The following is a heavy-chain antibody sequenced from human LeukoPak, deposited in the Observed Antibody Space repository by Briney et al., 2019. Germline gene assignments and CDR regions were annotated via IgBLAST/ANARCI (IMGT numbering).Heavy chain of an antibody. D-gene: IGHD6-6*01. J-gene: IGHJ4*02. CDR1: GFTFSSYG. CDR2: IRYDGSNK. CDR3: AKDCDSGLIAAREMTTDY. V-gene: IGHV3-30*02. Sequence: GGSLRLSCAASGFTFSSYGMHWVRQAPGKGLEWVAFIRYDGSNKYYADSVKGRFTISRDNSKNTLYLQMNSLRAEDTAVYYCAKDCDSGLIAAREMTTDYWGQGTLVTVSS.